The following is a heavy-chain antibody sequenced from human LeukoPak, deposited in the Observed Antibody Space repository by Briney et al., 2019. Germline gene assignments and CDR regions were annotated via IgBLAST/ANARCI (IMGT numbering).Heavy chain of an antibody. D-gene: IGHD4-17*01. V-gene: IGHV3-23*01. CDR3: ARLPTTVSFFDY. Sequence: GGSLRLSCAAFGFTFSSYAMSWVRQAPGKGLEWVSAISGSGGSTYYADSVKGRFTISRDNSKNTLYLQMNSLRAEDTAVYFCARLPTTVSFFDYWGQGTLVSVSS. CDR1: GFTFSSYA. J-gene: IGHJ4*02. CDR2: ISGSGGST.